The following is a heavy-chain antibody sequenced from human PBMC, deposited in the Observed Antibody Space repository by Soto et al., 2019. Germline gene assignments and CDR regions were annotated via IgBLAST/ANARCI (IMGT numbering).Heavy chain of an antibody. Sequence: GGSLRLSCAASGFTFSSYWMHWVRQAPGKGLVWVSRINSDGSSTSYADSVKGRFTISRDNAKNTLYLQMNSLRAEDTAVYYCARGGVGRYCSSTSCYTRVFDYWGQGTLVTVSS. CDR3: ARGGVGRYCSSTSCYTRVFDY. CDR1: GFTFSSYW. D-gene: IGHD2-2*02. CDR2: INSDGSST. J-gene: IGHJ4*02. V-gene: IGHV3-74*01.